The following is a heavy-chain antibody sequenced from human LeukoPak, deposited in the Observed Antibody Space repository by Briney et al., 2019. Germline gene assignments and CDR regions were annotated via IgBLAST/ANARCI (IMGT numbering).Heavy chain of an antibody. CDR2: IHYNGIT. Sequence: SETLSLTCAVYGGSFSDYYWSWIRQPPGKGLEWIGYIHYNGITNYNPSLKTRVTMSLDTSKNQVSLNLNSVTAADTAVYYCARHISSGGTYAHFDYWGQGTLVTVSS. CDR3: ARHISSGGTYAHFDY. D-gene: IGHD1-26*01. V-gene: IGHV4-59*08. J-gene: IGHJ4*02. CDR1: GGSFSDYY.